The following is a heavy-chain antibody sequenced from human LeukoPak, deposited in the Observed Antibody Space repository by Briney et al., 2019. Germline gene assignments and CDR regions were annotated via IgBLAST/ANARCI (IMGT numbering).Heavy chain of an antibody. CDR2: ISYDGSNK. V-gene: IGHV3-30*03. Sequence: GGSLRLSCAASGFTFSSYGMHWVHQAPGKGLEWVAVISYDGSNKYYADSVKGRFTISRDNSKNTLYLQMNSLRAEDTAVYYCARSSSGLSPVIWGQGTMVTVSS. D-gene: IGHD3-22*01. J-gene: IGHJ3*02. CDR1: GFTFSSYG. CDR3: ARSSSGLSPVI.